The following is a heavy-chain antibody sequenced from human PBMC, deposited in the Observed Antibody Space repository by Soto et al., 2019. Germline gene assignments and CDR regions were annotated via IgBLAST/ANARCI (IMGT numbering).Heavy chain of an antibody. V-gene: IGHV2-5*02. CDR2: IYWDDDK. CDR1: GFSLSTSGVG. Sequence: SGPTLVNPTQTLTLTCTFSGFSLSTSGVGVGWIRQPPGKALEWLALIYWDDDKRYSPSLKSRLTITKDTSKNQVVLTMTNMDPVDTVIYYCAHRRVEPGAGAFDIWGQGTMVTVSS. CDR3: AHRRVEPGAGAFDI. J-gene: IGHJ3*02.